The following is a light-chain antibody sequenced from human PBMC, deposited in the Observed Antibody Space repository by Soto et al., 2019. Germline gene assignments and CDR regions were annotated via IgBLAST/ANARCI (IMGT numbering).Light chain of an antibody. Sequence: DFQMTQSPSSLSASVGDRVTITCRASRGVSIYLNWSQQRPGKAPNLLIYAASSLQSGVPSRFSGSGSGTDFTLTISSLQPEDFATYYCQQTYSAPWTFGQGTKVEIK. CDR1: RGVSIY. V-gene: IGKV1-39*01. J-gene: IGKJ1*01. CDR2: AAS. CDR3: QQTYSAPWT.